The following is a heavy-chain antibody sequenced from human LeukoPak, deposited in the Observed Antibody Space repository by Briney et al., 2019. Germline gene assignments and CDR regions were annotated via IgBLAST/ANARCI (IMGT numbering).Heavy chain of an antibody. Sequence: ASVKVSCKASGYSFTSYAMHWARQAPGQRLEWMGWINVGNGDTQYSQKFQGRVTITRDTSASTAYMELSSLRSEDPAVYYCARVSYASGALDIWGQGTTVTVSS. CDR3: ARVSYASGALDI. CDR1: GYSFTSYA. D-gene: IGHD2-2*01. CDR2: INVGNGDT. J-gene: IGHJ3*02. V-gene: IGHV1-3*01.